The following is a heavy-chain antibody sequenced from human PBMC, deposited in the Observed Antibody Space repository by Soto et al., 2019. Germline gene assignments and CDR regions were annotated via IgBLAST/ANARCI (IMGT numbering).Heavy chain of an antibody. V-gene: IGHV1-2*02. J-gene: IGHJ4*02. CDR3: ARDLWGANDY. D-gene: IGHD7-27*01. CDR1: GYTFTGYY. Sequence: ASVKVSCKTSGYTFTGYYMHRVRQAPGQGLEWMGWINPNNGDTNYAQNFQGRVTMTRDTSISTAYMELSRLRSDDTAVYYCARDLWGANDYWGQGTLVTVS. CDR2: INPNNGDT.